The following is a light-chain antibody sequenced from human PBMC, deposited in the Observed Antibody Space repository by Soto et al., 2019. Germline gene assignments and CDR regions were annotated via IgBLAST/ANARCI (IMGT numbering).Light chain of an antibody. Sequence: QSVSESPGKTVTISCTRSSGSIANNYVQWYQQRPGSAPTAVIHEDDQRPSGVPDRFSGSIDRSSNSASLTISGLKTEDEADYYCQSYDSTNQGVFGGGTKVTVL. CDR1: SGSIANNY. CDR2: EDD. CDR3: QSYDSTNQGV. J-gene: IGLJ2*01. V-gene: IGLV6-57*03.